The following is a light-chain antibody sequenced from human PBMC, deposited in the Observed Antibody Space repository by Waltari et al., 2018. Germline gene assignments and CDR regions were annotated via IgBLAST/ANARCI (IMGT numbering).Light chain of an antibody. CDR2: KDT. Sequence: SYELTQPPSVSVSPGQTARITCSGDALPRHYAYWYQQNPGQAPVLMISKDTERPSGIPDRFSGSRSGTIAALTISGVQAEDEADYYCQSADSSGSYPWVFGGGTKLTVL. CDR1: ALPRHY. J-gene: IGLJ3*02. V-gene: IGLV3-25*03. CDR3: QSADSSGSYPWV.